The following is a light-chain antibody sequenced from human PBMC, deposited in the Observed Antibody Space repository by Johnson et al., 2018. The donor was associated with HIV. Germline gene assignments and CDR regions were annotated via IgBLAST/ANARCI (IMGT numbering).Light chain of an antibody. CDR1: SSNIGNNY. Sequence: QSVLTQPPSVSAAPGQKVTISCSGSSSNIGNNYVSWYQQLPGTAPKLLIYDNNKRPSGIPDRFSGSKSGTSATLGITGLQTGAEAEYYCGTWDSSLSAHVFGTGTKGTVL. CDR2: DNN. J-gene: IGLJ1*01. CDR3: GTWDSSLSAHV. V-gene: IGLV1-51*01.